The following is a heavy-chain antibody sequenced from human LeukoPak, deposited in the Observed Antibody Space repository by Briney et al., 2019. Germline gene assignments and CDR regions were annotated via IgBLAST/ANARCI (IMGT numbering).Heavy chain of an antibody. CDR1: GFTFSSYW. CDR2: IFSDASST. CDR3: ARVLPNSGRYFDY. J-gene: IGHJ4*02. D-gene: IGHD6-19*01. V-gene: IGHV3-74*01. Sequence: GGSLRLPCAASGFTFSSYWMHWVRQAPGKGLVWVSRIFSDASSTNYADSVKGRFTISRDNAKNTLYLQMNSLRADGTAVYYCARVLPNSGRYFDYWGQGTLVTVSS.